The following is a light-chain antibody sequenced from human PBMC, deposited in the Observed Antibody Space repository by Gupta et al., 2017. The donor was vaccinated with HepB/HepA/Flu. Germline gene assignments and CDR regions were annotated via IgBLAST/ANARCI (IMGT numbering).Light chain of an antibody. CDR3: QHYAHSPAWT. J-gene: IGKJ1*01. Sequence: EVLLTQSQGPLSLSQGERATLSCRASQTIGTDFLACYQQKPGQAPSRPVYGTFSRATGIPDRFSGSGCGTDFTLTISRLEPEDFAVYYCQHYAHSPAWTFGQGTKVEIK. CDR1: QTIGTDF. CDR2: GTF. V-gene: IGKV3-20*01.